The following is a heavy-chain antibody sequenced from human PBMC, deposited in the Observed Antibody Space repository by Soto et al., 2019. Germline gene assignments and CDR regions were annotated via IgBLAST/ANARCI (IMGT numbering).Heavy chain of an antibody. D-gene: IGHD6-13*01. J-gene: IGHJ4*01. Sequence: ASVKVSCKASCYPFTTYGINWVRQAPGQGLEWMGWISVSNGYTNYAQNLQGRVTMTADTSTNVAYMELRSLRSDDTAVYYCTRENAAAASPTLDYWGHGTLVTVSS. CDR1: CYPFTTYG. CDR3: TRENAAAASPTLDY. V-gene: IGHV1-18*01. CDR2: ISVSNGYT.